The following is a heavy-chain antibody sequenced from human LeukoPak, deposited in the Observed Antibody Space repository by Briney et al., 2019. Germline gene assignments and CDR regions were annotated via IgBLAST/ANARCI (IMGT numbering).Heavy chain of an antibody. D-gene: IGHD6-13*01. Sequence: ASVKVSCKVSGYTLTELSMHWVRQAPGKGLEWMGGFDPEDGETTYAQKFQGRVTMTEDTSTDTAYMELSSLRSEDTAVYYCATAMSAANWFDPWGQGTLVTVSS. V-gene: IGHV1-24*01. CDR2: FDPEDGET. CDR3: ATAMSAANWFDP. CDR1: GYTLTELS. J-gene: IGHJ5*02.